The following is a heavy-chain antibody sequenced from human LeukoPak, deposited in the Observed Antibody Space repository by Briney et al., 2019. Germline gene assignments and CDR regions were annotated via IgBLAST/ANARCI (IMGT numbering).Heavy chain of an antibody. CDR2: IGASNGNT. CDR1: GGTFSSYA. CDR3: ARDHSNWNYAPDF. D-gene: IGHD1-7*01. J-gene: IGHJ4*02. V-gene: IGHV1-18*01. Sequence: ASVKVSCKASGGTFSSYAISWVRQAPGQGLQWLGWIGASNGNTNYAQKFRDRVTMNTDTSTGTAYLDVRSLTSDDTAVYYCARDHSNWNYAPDFWGQGTLVIVSS.